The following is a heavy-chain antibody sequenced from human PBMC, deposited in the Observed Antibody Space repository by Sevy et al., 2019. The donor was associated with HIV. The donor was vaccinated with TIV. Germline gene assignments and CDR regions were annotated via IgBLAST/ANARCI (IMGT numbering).Heavy chain of an antibody. D-gene: IGHD1-26*01. CDR1: GFTFNNYA. V-gene: IGHV3-23*01. CDR2: ISGGGGGT. Sequence: GGSLRLSCAASGFTFNNYAMSWVRQAPGKGLEGKGLEWVSTISGGGGGTYYADSVRGRFTISRDNAKNSVYLEMNSLRAEDTAVYYCAREVGGSGSKWGQGTLVTVSS. J-gene: IGHJ4*02. CDR3: AREVGGSGSK.